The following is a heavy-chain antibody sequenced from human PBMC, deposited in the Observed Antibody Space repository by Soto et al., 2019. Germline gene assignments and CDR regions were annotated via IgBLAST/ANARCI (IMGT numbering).Heavy chain of an antibody. CDR3: ARDLALGGFFDP. CDR2: IYYNGIT. CDR1: GGSISSDY. J-gene: IGHJ5*02. D-gene: IGHD3-10*01. Sequence: QVQLQESGPGLVKASETLSLTCTVSGGSISSDYWTWIRQPPGKGLEWIGYIYYNGITNSNPSLKSRVTMSVDTSNNQFSLKLISVTAADTAVYYCARDLALGGFFDPWGQGTLVTVSS. V-gene: IGHV4-59*01.